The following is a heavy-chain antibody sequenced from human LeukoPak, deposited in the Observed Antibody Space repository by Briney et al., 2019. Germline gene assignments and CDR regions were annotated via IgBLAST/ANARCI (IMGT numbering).Heavy chain of an antibody. V-gene: IGHV3-7*01. CDR2: IKQDGSEK. D-gene: IGHD1-26*01. CDR1: GFTFSSYW. CDR3: AKGVGALKYNQYFDY. J-gene: IGHJ4*02. Sequence: GGSLRLSCAASGFTFSSYWMSWVRQAPGKGLEWVANIKQDGSEKYYVDSVKGRFTISRDNSKSTLYLQMNSLRAEDTAVYYCAKGVGALKYNQYFDYWGQGILVTVSS.